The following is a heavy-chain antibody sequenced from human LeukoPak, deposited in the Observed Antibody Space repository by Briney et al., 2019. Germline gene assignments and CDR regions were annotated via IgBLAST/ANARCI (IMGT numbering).Heavy chain of an antibody. D-gene: IGHD3-10*01. V-gene: IGHV4-4*07. J-gene: IGHJ4*02. CDR3: ARVSLVRGAPDYYFNY. CDR1: GDSISNYY. Sequence: SETLSLTCTVSGDSISNYYWSWIRQPAGKGLEWIGRIYTSGSTNYNPSLKSRVTMSVDTSKNQFSLKLSSVTAADTAVYYCARVSLVRGAPDYYFNYWGQGTLVTVSS. CDR2: IYTSGST.